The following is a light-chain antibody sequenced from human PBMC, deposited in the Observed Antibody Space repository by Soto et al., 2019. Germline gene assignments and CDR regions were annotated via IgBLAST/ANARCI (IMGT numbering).Light chain of an antibody. CDR1: SSNIGNNY. CDR2: DNN. V-gene: IGLV1-51*01. CDR3: GTWDSSLSAVPV. Sequence: QSVLTQPPSVSAAPGQKVTISCSGSSSNIGNNYVSWYQQLPGTAPKLLIYDNNKRPSGIPDRFSGSKSGTSATLGITGLQTGDEADYYCGTWDSSLSAVPVFGGGTKVTVL. J-gene: IGLJ2*01.